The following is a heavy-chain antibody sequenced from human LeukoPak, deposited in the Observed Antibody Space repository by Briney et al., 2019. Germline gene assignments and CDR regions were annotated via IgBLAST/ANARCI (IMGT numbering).Heavy chain of an antibody. D-gene: IGHD2-2*01. CDR1: GFTFSSYS. Sequence: AGGSLRLSCAASGFTFSSYSMNWVRQAPGKGLEWVSSISSSSSYIYYADSVKGRFTISRDNAKNSLYLQMNSLRAEDTAVYYCATASREYQLLWANWVFGYWGQGTLVTVSS. CDR3: ATASREYQLLWANWVFGY. J-gene: IGHJ4*02. V-gene: IGHV3-21*01. CDR2: ISSSSSYI.